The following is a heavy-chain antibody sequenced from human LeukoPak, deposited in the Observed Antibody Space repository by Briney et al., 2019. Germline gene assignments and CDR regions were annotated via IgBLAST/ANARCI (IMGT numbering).Heavy chain of an antibody. Sequence: GGSLRLSCGASGFTFSRYSMNWVRQAPGKGLEWVSSISSSGSYIYYADSVKGRFTISRDNAKNSLYLQMNSLRAEDTAVYYCVRDRMTVTGPYSWFDPWGQGTLVTVSS. CDR1: GFTFSRYS. D-gene: IGHD1-14*01. CDR3: VRDRMTVTGPYSWFDP. J-gene: IGHJ5*02. CDR2: ISSSGSYI. V-gene: IGHV3-21*01.